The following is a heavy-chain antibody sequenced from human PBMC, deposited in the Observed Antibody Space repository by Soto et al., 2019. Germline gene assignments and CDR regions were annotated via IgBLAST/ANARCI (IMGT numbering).Heavy chain of an antibody. CDR2: IYYRSKWFH. D-gene: IGHD2-15*01. CDR3: ARVHCSAGTCLDGLDF. V-gene: IGHV6-1*01. J-gene: IGHJ6*02. CDR1: GDSVSSNGAC. Sequence: TSETLSLTCVISGDSVSSNGACWNWIRQSPSRGLQWLGRIYYRSKWFHDYAASVESRMAINPDTSRNQFSLQLNYVTPEDTAVYYCARVHCSAGTCLDGLDFWGQGTTVTVSS.